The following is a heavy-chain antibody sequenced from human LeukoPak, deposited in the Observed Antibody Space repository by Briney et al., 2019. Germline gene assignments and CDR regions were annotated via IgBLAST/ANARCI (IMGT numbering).Heavy chain of an antibody. CDR1: GFPFTSYG. Sequence: GGSLRLSCAASGFPFTSYGMHWVRQAPGKGLEWVAVIPYDGHNEDYADSVKGRFTISRDNSKNTLFLQMNSLRAEDTAVYYCAKDLYVLWFGELYPDYWGQGTLVTVSS. D-gene: IGHD3-10*01. J-gene: IGHJ4*02. CDR3: AKDLYVLWFGELYPDY. V-gene: IGHV3-30*18. CDR2: IPYDGHNE.